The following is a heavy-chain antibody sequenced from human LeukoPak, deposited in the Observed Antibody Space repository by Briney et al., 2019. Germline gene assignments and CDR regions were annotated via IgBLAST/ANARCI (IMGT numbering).Heavy chain of an antibody. J-gene: IGHJ4*02. CDR1: GFTFSLYA. V-gene: IGHV3-23*01. D-gene: IGHD3-22*01. CDR3: AKRSAGLTDSSGYYDY. CDR2: ISGSGDNT. Sequence: GGSLRLSCAASGFTFSLYAMSWVRQTPGKGLEWISTISGSGDNTYYAQSAKGRFTISRDNSKNTLYVQMNSLRAEDTAVYYCAKRSAGLTDSSGYYDYWGQGTLVTVSS.